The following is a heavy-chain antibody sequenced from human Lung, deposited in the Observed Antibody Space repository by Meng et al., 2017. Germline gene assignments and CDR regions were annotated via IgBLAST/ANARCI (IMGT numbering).Heavy chain of an antibody. CDR1: GGSFSGYS. D-gene: IGHD1/OR15-1a*01. J-gene: IGHJ2*01. CDR2: INQSGST. Sequence: QVRLQEWGAGLLKPSGTLSLICAVYGGSFSGYSWSWIRQPPGKGLEWIGEINQSGSTNYNPSLKSRVTISVDTSKNQFSLKLSSVTAADTAVYYCARPKQANWYFDLWGRGTLVTVSS. CDR3: ARPKQANWYFDL. V-gene: IGHV4-34*01.